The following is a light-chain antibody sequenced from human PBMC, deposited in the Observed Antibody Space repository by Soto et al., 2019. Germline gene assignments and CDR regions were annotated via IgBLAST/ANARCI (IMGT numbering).Light chain of an antibody. V-gene: IGKV3-20*01. CDR1: QSVSSSY. CDR2: GAS. J-gene: IGKJ4*01. CDR3: QQYGSSALT. Sequence: EIVLTQSPGTLSLSPGESATLSCRASQSVSSSYLAWYQQKPGQAPRLLIYGASSRATGIPDRFSGSGSGTDSTLTISRLEPEDFAVYYCQQYGSSALTFGGGTKVDIK.